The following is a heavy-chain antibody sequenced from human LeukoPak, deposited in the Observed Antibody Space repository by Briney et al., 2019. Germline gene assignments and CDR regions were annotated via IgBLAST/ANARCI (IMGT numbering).Heavy chain of an antibody. V-gene: IGHV3-23*01. CDR1: GFTFSSYA. D-gene: IGHD3-22*01. Sequence: PGRSLRLSCAASGFTFSSYAMSWARQAPGKGLEWVSAISASGGSTYYADSVKGRFTISRDNSKNTLYLQMNGLRAEDTAVYYCAKEVYYYDSSGLNFDYWGQGTLVTVSS. CDR3: AKEVYYYDSSGLNFDY. CDR2: ISASGGST. J-gene: IGHJ4*02.